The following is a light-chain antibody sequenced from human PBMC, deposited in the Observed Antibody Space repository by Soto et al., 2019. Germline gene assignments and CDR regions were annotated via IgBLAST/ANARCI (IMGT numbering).Light chain of an antibody. V-gene: IGKV3-20*01. Sequence: EIVLTQSPGTLSLSPGERATLSCRASQSVSSSYLAWYQQKPGQAPRLLIYGASSGATGIPDRFSGSGSGTDFTLTISRLEPEDFAVYYCQHYGTFGQGTKLETK. J-gene: IGKJ2*01. CDR2: GAS. CDR3: QHYGT. CDR1: QSVSSSY.